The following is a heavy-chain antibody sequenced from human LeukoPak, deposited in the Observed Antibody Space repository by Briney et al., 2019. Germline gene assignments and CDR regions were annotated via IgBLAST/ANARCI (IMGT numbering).Heavy chain of an antibody. CDR1: GGSISSYY. J-gene: IGHJ6*03. Sequence: SETLSLTCTVSGGSISSYYWSWIRQPPGKGLEWIGYIYYSGSTNYRPSLKSRVTISVDTSKNQFSLKLSSVTAADTAVYYCARGGSSWYPYYYYYMDVWGKGTTVTISS. CDR3: ARGGSSWYPYYYYYMDV. D-gene: IGHD6-13*01. CDR2: IYYSGST. V-gene: IGHV4-59*01.